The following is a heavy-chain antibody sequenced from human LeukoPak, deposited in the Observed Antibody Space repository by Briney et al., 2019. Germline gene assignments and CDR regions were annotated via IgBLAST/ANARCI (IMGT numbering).Heavy chain of an antibody. D-gene: IGHD1-1*01. CDR3: ARGYMAPSKIDY. J-gene: IGHJ4*02. V-gene: IGHV3-30-3*01. Sequence: PGGSLRLSCAASGFTFSSYAMHWVRQAPGKGLEWVAVISYDGSNKYYADSVKGRFTISRDNSKNTLYLQMNSLRAEDTAVYYCARGYMAPSKIDYWGQGTLVTVSS. CDR1: GFTFSSYA. CDR2: ISYDGSNK.